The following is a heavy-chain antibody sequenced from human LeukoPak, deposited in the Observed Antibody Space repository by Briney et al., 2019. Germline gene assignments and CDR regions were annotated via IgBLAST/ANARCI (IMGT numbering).Heavy chain of an antibody. J-gene: IGHJ4*02. Sequence: GGSLRLSCAAPGFTFSSYWMHWVRQAPGKGLVWVSRIHSDGSSTSYADSVRGRFTVSRDDAKSTLYVQMNSLRAEDTAVYYCARSGWPYYFDYWGQGTLVTVSS. V-gene: IGHV3-74*01. CDR2: IHSDGSST. D-gene: IGHD3-22*01. CDR3: ARSGWPYYFDY. CDR1: GFTFSSYW.